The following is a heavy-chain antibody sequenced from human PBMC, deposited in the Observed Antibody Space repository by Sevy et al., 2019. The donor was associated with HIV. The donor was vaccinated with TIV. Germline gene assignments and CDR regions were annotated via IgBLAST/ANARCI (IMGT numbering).Heavy chain of an antibody. CDR3: ARYCSSTSCYTPRSGYYYGMDV. CDR1: GFTFSSYE. D-gene: IGHD2-2*02. CDR2: ISSSGSTI. V-gene: IGHV3-48*03. J-gene: IGHJ6*02. Sequence: GGSLRLSCAASGFTFSSYEMNWVRQAPGKGLEWVSYISSSGSTIYYAYSVKGRFTISRDNAKNSLYLQMNSLRAEDTAVYYCARYCSSTSCYTPRSGYYYGMDVWGQGTTVTVSS.